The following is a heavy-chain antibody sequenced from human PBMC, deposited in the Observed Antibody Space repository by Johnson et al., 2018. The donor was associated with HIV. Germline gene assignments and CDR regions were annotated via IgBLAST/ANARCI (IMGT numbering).Heavy chain of an antibody. CDR2: IKQDGSEK. CDR1: GFIVSNYW. CDR3: ARSIMGAGPFDI. Sequence: MLLVEYGGGLVQPGGSLRLSCAASGFIVSNYWMSWVRQAPGKGLEWVANIKQDGSEKTYVDSVKGRFIISRDNAKDSLYLQMNSLRAEDTAVYYCARSIMGAGPFDIWGQGTMVSVSS. J-gene: IGHJ3*02. D-gene: IGHD3-16*01. V-gene: IGHV3-7*05.